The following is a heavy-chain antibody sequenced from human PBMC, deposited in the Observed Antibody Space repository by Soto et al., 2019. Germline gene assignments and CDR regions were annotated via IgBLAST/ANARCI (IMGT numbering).Heavy chain of an antibody. CDR2: ISWNSGSI. J-gene: IGHJ5*02. Sequence: EVQLVESGGGLVQPGRSLILSCAASGFTFDDYAMHWVRQAPGKGLEWVSGISWNSGSIGYADSVKGRFTISRDNAKNSLYLQVNSLRAEDTALYYCANGGSLALIAASGKGNWFDPWGQGTLVTVSS. V-gene: IGHV3-9*01. CDR1: GFTFDDYA. CDR3: ANGGSLALIAASGKGNWFDP. D-gene: IGHD6-13*01.